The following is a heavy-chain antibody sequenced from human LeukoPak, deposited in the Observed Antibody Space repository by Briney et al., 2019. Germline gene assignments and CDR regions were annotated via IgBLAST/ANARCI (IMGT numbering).Heavy chain of an antibody. D-gene: IGHD5-24*01. V-gene: IGHV3-11*04. CDR1: GITFSDYY. CDR2: ISSSGSTI. J-gene: IGHJ4*02. Sequence: PGGSLRLSCAASGITFSDYYMSWIRQAPGKGLEWVSYISSSGSTIYYADSVKGRFTIPRDNAKNSLYLQMNSLRAEDTAVYYCARDNSVRWLQRKNYYFGYWGQGTLVTVSS. CDR3: ARDNSVRWLQRKNYYFGY.